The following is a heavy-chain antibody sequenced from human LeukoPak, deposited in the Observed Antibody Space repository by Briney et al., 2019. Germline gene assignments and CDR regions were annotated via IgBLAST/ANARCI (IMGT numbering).Heavy chain of an antibody. Sequence: GGSLRPSCAASGFTFSSYAMSWVRQAPGKGLEWVSAISGSGGSTYYADSVKGRFTISRDNSKNTLYLRMNSLRAEDTAVYYCAKGMGLLWFGEFVDYWGQGTLVTVSS. D-gene: IGHD3-10*01. CDR3: AKGMGLLWFGEFVDY. CDR2: ISGSGGST. V-gene: IGHV3-23*01. CDR1: GFTFSSYA. J-gene: IGHJ4*02.